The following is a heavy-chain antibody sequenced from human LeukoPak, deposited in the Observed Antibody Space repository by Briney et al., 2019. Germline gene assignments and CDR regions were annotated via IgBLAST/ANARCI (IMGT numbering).Heavy chain of an antibody. D-gene: IGHD3-16*01. CDR1: GFTFSSYW. J-gene: IGHJ6*02. Sequence: GGSLRLSCAASGFTFSSYWLNWARQAPGKGLEWVASINHNGNVNYYVDSVRGRFTISRDNAKNSLYLQMSNLRAEDTAVYFCARGGGLDVWGQGATVTVSS. CDR3: ARGGGLDV. CDR2: INHNGNVN. V-gene: IGHV3-7*03.